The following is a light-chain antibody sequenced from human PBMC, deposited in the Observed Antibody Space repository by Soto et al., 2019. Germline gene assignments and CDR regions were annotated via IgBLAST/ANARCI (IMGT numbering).Light chain of an antibody. CDR1: GSDIGSYEY. Sequence: QSALAQPPSASGSLGQSVTISCIGTGSDIGSYEYVSWYQHHPGKAPKLIIYKVTKRPLGVPDRFSGSKSGNTASLTVSGLQAEDEADYFCSSYANGVPYLFGTGPKLTVL. V-gene: IGLV2-8*01. J-gene: IGLJ1*01. CDR2: KVT. CDR3: SSYANGVPYL.